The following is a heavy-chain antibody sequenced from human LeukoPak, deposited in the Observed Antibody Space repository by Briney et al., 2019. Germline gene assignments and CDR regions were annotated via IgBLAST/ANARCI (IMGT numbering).Heavy chain of an antibody. D-gene: IGHD3-3*01. CDR1: GYTFSSYG. CDR2: ISAYGHT. Sequence: GASVKVSCKTSGYTFSSYGITWVRQAPGQGREWMGGISAYGHTKLARNLQARVTVTIDTATTTAYMELRSLSSDDTAVYFCARETASGYLGFDFWGQGTLVTVSS. J-gene: IGHJ4*02. V-gene: IGHV1-18*01. CDR3: ARETASGYLGFDF.